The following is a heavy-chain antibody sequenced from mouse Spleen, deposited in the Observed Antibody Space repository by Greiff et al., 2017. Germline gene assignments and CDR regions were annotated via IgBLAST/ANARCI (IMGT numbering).Heavy chain of an antibody. CDR3: ASEGGAGWLRMFAY. Sequence: EVKLMQSGAVLARPGASVKMSCKTSGYTFTSYWMHWVKQRPGRGLEWIGGIYPGSSDTSYNQKFKGKAKLTAVTSASTAYMELSSLTNEDSAVYYCASEGGAGWLRMFAYWGQGTLVTVSA. J-gene: IGHJ3*01. V-gene: IGHV1-5*01. CDR2: IYPGSSDT. CDR1: GYTFTSYW. D-gene: IGHD2-2*01.